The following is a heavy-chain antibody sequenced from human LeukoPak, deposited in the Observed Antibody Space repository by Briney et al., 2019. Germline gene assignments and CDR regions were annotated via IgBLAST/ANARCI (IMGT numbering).Heavy chain of an antibody. Sequence: SQTLSLTCAVSGGSISSGGYSWSWIRQPPGKGLEWIGYIYHSGSTYYNPSLKSRVTISVDKSKNQFSLKLSSVTAADTAVYYCARFPVRPGIAAAGTRLVNWFDPWGQGTLVTVSS. CDR2: IYHSGST. J-gene: IGHJ5*02. V-gene: IGHV4-30-2*01. CDR1: GGSISSGGYS. D-gene: IGHD6-13*01. CDR3: ARFPVRPGIAAAGTRLVNWFDP.